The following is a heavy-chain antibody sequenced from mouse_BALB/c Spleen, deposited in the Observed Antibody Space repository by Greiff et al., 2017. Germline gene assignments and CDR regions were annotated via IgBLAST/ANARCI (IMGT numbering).Heavy chain of an antibody. CDR2: IWAGGST. V-gene: IGHV2-9*02. Sequence: QVQLQQSGPGLVAPSQSLSITCTVSGFSLTSYGVHWVRQPPGKGLEWLGVIWAGGSTNYNSALMSRLSISKDNSKSQVFLKMNSLQTDDTAMYYCARDEGGNLPWYFDVWGAGTTVTVSS. D-gene: IGHD2-1*01. CDR1: GFSLTSYG. J-gene: IGHJ1*01. CDR3: ARDEGGNLPWYFDV.